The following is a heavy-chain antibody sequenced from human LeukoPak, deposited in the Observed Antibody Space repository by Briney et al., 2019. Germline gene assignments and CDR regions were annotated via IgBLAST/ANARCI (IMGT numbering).Heavy chain of an antibody. D-gene: IGHD6-6*01. V-gene: IGHV4-4*07. J-gene: IGHJ5*02. CDR1: GGSISSFS. CDR2: MYTSGST. Sequence: SETLSLTCTVSGGSISSFSWNWIRQPAEKGLEWIGRMYTSGSTNYNPSLKSRVTTSVDTSKNQFSLKVNSVTAADTAVYYCAREVSLISSIGDWFDPWGQGILVTVSS. CDR3: AREVSLISSIGDWFDP.